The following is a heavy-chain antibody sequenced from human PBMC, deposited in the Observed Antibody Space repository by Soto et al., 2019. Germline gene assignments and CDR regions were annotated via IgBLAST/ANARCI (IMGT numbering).Heavy chain of an antibody. CDR3: AREYYYGSASYRGMDV. CDR2: INPNSGGT. Sequence: ASVKVSFKASGYTFTGYYMHWLRQAPGQGLEWMGWINPNSGGTNYAQKFQGRVTMTRDTSISTAYMELSRLRSDDTAVYYCAREYYYGSASYRGMDVWGQGTTVTVSS. CDR1: GYTFTGYY. V-gene: IGHV1-2*02. J-gene: IGHJ6*02. D-gene: IGHD3-10*01.